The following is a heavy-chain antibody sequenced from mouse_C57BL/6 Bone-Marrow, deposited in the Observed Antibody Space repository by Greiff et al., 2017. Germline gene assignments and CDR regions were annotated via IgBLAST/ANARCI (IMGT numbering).Heavy chain of an antibody. CDR2: ICPGSGST. Sequence: VQLLQPGAELVKPGASVKMSCKASGYTFTSYWITWVTQRPGQGLEWIGDICPGSGSTNYNEKFKSKATLTVDTSYSPAYMQLSSLTSEDSAVYYCANNWYFDVWGTGTTVTVSS. CDR1: GYTFTSYW. CDR3: ANNWYFDV. V-gene: IGHV1-55*01. J-gene: IGHJ1*03.